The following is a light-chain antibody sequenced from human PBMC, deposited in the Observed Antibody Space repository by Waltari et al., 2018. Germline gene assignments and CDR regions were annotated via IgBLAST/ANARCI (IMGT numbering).Light chain of an antibody. CDR1: QSITNW. CDR2: RAS. CDR3: QQYDNYWT. Sequence: DIQMTQSPSTLSASVGDRVTITCRPSQSITNWLAWYQQKPGKAPKLLIYRASNLDSGVPSRFSGSGSGTEFTLTISSLQPDDFATYYCQQYDNYWTFGQGTKVEIK. J-gene: IGKJ1*01. V-gene: IGKV1-5*03.